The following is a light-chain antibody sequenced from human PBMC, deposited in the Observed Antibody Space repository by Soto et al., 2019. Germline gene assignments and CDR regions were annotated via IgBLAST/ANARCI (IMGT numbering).Light chain of an antibody. CDR2: GAS. CDR1: QSVSSSY. V-gene: IGKV3-20*01. Sequence: EIVLTQSPGTLSLSPGERATLSCRASQSVSSSYLAWYQQKPGQAPRLLIYGASSRTTGIPDRFSGSGSGRAFTLTTSSLEPEDFAVYYCQQYGSSPLFTFGPGTKVDIK. J-gene: IGKJ3*01. CDR3: QQYGSSPLFT.